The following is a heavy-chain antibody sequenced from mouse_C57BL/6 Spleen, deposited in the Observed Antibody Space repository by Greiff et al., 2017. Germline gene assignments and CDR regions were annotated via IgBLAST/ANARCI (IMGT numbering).Heavy chain of an antibody. Sequence: EVKLQESGGGLVQPGGSLSLSCAASGFTFTDYYMSWVRQPPGKALEWLGFIRNKANGYTTEYSASVKGRFTISRDNSQSILYLQMNALRAEDSATYYCARYSSYFDYWGQGTTLTVSS. J-gene: IGHJ2*01. CDR2: IRNKANGYTT. CDR3: ARYSSYFDY. V-gene: IGHV7-3*01. CDR1: GFTFTDYY.